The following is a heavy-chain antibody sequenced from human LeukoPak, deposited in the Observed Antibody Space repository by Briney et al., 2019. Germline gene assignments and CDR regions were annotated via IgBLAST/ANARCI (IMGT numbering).Heavy chain of an antibody. J-gene: IGHJ6*03. CDR3: AREAFHDYGPSYMDV. D-gene: IGHD4-17*01. CDR2: IKQDGSEK. V-gene: IGHV3-7*01. Sequence: PGGSLRLSCAASGFTFSSYWMSRVRQAPGKGLEWVANIKQDGSEKYYVDSVKGRFTISRDNAKNSLYLQMNSLRAEDTAVYYCAREAFHDYGPSYMDVWGKGTTVTVSS. CDR1: GFTFSSYW.